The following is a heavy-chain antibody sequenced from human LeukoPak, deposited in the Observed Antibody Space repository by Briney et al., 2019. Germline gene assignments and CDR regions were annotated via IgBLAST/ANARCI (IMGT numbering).Heavy chain of an antibody. J-gene: IGHJ4*02. D-gene: IGHD1-1*01. CDR2: ISYDASHK. V-gene: IGHV3-30*04. CDR3: ARDSPGYLAYDS. Sequence: PGWSLRLSCAASGFTFSSFAMHWVRQAPGKGLEWVAVISYDASHKFYADSVQGRFTISRDNAKKSLYLQMNSLRAEDTAVYYCARDSPGYLAYDSWGQGNLVTVSS. CDR1: GFTFSSFA.